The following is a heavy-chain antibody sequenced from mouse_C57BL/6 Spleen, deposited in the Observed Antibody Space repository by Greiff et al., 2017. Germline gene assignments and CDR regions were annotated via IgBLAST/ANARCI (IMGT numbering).Heavy chain of an antibody. CDR1: GYTFTDYN. V-gene: IGHV1-22*01. CDR3: ARGITTVVAPFAY. CDR2: INPNNGGT. J-gene: IGHJ3*01. Sequence: EVKLVESGPELVKPGASVKMSCKASGYTFTDYNMHWVKQSHGKSLEWIGYINPNNGGTSYNQKFKGKATLTVNKSSSTAYMELRSLTSEDSAVXYCARGITTVVAPFAYWGQGTLVTVSA. D-gene: IGHD1-1*01.